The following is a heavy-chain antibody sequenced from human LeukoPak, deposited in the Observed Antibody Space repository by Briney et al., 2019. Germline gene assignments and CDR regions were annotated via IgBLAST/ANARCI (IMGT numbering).Heavy chain of an antibody. CDR1: GFTVSSFY. J-gene: IGHJ4*02. CDR2: ISNDGGT. V-gene: IGHV3-53*01. D-gene: IGHD6-19*01. CDR3: AGDKTTSGWYEIDY. Sequence: SGGSLRLSCAASGFTVSSFYMSWVRQAPGKGLESVSVISNDGGTYYADSVKGRFTISRDNSKNTVYLQMNSLRAEDTAVYYCAGDKTTSGWYEIDYWGQGALVTVSS.